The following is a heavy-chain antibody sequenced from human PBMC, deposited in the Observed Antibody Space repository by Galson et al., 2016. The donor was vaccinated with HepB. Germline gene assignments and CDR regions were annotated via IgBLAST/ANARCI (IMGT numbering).Heavy chain of an antibody. CDR3: APNWGNSRKRGPYWYYFDY. Sequence: SVKVSCKASGYIFSNYAMHWVRQAPGQGLEWMGWINAGNGDTKYSQKFQGRVTITRDTSATTAYMELRSLKSEDTAVYYCAPNWGNSRKRGPYWYYFDYWGQGTLVTVSS. D-gene: IGHD7-27*01. CDR2: INAGNGDT. CDR1: GYIFSNYA. J-gene: IGHJ4*02. V-gene: IGHV1-3*01.